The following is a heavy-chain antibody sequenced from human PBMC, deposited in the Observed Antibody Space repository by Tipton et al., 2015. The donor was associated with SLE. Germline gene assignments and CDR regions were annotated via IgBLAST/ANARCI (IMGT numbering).Heavy chain of an antibody. V-gene: IGHV5-51*03. CDR1: GYSFTSYW. J-gene: IGHJ3*02. Sequence: QLVQSGAEVKKSGESLKISCKGSGYSFTSYWIGWVRQMPGKGLEWMGIIYPGDSDTRYSPSFQGQVTISADKSISTAYLQWISLKASDAAMYYCARPARFLEWFSAFDIWGQGTMVPVSS. D-gene: IGHD3-3*01. CDR3: ARPARFLEWFSAFDI. CDR2: IYPGDSDT.